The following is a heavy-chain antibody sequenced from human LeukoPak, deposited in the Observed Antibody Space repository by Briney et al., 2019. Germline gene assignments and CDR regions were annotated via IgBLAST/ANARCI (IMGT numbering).Heavy chain of an antibody. D-gene: IGHD4-17*01. CDR3: ARGHRRGDYSDPYNFYDY. Sequence: SETLSLTCAVSGASITPYYWTWIRQPAGTTLEWIGLIHTTGTTNHNSSLKSRVTMSLDTSNNQFSLKLASVTDADTAVYYCARGHRRGDYSDPYNFYDYWGQGILVTVSS. J-gene: IGHJ4*02. V-gene: IGHV4-4*07. CDR2: IHTTGTT. CDR1: GASITPYY.